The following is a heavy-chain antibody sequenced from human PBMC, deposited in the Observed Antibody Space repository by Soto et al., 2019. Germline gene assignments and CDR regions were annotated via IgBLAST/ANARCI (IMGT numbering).Heavy chain of an antibody. J-gene: IGHJ4*02. CDR3: AREYYDILTGYYYFDY. Sequence: PGGSLRLSCAASGFTFSSYGMHWVRQAPGKGLEWVAVISYDGSNKYYADSVKGRFTISRDNSKNTLYLQMNSLRAEDTAVYYCAREYYDILTGYYYFDYWCQGTLVTISS. D-gene: IGHD3-9*01. CDR2: ISYDGSNK. CDR1: GFTFSSYG. V-gene: IGHV3-30*03.